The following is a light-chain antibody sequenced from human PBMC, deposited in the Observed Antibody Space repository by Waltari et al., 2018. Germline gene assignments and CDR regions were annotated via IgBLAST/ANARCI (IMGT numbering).Light chain of an antibody. V-gene: IGLV8-61*01. J-gene: IGLJ3*02. CDR3: VLYMGSGIWV. CDR1: SGSVSTSYY. CDR2: STN. Sequence: QTVVTQEPSFSVSPGGTVTLTCGLSSGSVSTSYYPRWYQQTPGQAPRTPIYSTNTRSSGVPDRFSGSILGNKAALTITGAQADDESDYYCVLYMGSGIWVFGGGTKLTVL.